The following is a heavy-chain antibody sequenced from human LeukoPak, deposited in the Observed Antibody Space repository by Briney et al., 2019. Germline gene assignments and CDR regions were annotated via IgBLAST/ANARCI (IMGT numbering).Heavy chain of an antibody. J-gene: IGHJ4*02. V-gene: IGHV3-7*03. D-gene: IGHD3-22*01. CDR2: INQDGSEE. CDR1: GLTFSRYW. Sequence: GGSLRLSCAASGLTFSRYWLTWVRQAPGKGLEWVANINQDGSEENYVDSVRGRFTISRDNAKNSLYLQMNSLRAEDTALYYCAKGPMIRGPFDYWGQGTLVTVSS. CDR3: AKGPMIRGPFDY.